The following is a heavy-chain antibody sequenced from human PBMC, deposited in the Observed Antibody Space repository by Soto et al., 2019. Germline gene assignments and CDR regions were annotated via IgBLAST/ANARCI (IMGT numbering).Heavy chain of an antibody. CDR2: IKYSGGT. Sequence: SDTLSLTCTVSGASLTDYYWNWLRQPPGKGLEWIGYIKYSGGTNYNPSLKSRVTISLDTSKNQFSLKLSSVTAPDTAVYYCARGGYCDGGTCYWFDPWGQGTLVTVSS. CDR3: ARGGYCDGGTCYWFDP. J-gene: IGHJ5*02. D-gene: IGHD2-15*01. V-gene: IGHV4-59*01. CDR1: GASLTDYY.